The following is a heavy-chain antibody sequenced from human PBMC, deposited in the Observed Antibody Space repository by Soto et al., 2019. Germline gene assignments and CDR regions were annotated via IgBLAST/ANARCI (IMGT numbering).Heavy chain of an antibody. V-gene: IGHV4-59*01. CDR3: ARGWFWSGSFNWFDP. CDR2: LFYNDKDNSVTT. D-gene: IGHD3-3*01. J-gene: IGHJ5*02. Sequence: PSETLSLTCTVSSGSISNFYWSWIRQPPGKGLEWIGYLFYNDKDNSVTTTYNPSPKSRVTMSVDTSENQFSLKLSSVTAADTAMYYCARGWFWSGSFNWFDPWGQGTLVTVSS. CDR1: SGSISNFY.